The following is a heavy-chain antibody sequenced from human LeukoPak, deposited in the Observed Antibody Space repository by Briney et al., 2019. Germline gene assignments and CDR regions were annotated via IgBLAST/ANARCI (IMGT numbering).Heavy chain of an antibody. J-gene: IGHJ4*02. Sequence: GGSLRPSSAASGFTPSSYWMRWVRQAPGNGLGWVGNIKQDGSDKYYVDSVKGRFTISRDNAKISLYLQMNSLRAEDTAVYYCAITSRSLSVGPTSWGQGTLVTVSS. CDR3: AITSRSLSVGPTS. CDR1: GFTPSSYW. CDR2: IKQDGSDK. V-gene: IGHV3-7*01. D-gene: IGHD1-1*01.